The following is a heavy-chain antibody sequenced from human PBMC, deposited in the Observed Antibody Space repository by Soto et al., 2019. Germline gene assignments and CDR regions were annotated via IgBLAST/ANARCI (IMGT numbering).Heavy chain of an antibody. V-gene: IGHV1-3*01. CDR2: INAGNGNT. J-gene: IGHJ4*02. CDR1: RYTFTSYA. CDR3: ARDFTGSYLGLDY. Sequence: QVQLVQSGAEVKKPGASVKASCKASRYTFTSYAMHWVRQAPGQRPEWMGWINAGNGNTKYSQKFQGRVTITRDTSASTAYMELSSMRSEDTAVYYCARDFTGSYLGLDYWGQGTLVTVSS. D-gene: IGHD1-26*01.